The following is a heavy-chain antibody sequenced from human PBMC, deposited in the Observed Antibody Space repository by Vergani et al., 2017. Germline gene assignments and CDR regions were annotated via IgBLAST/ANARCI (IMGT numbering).Heavy chain of an antibody. Sequence: EVQLVDSGGGLVQPGQSLRLSCTPSGFSFGDDALTWVRQVPGKGLEWVAFLGKSDFGGTRQYAPSVSGRFTISRDDSKSAAYLDMNNLKVEDTAIYYCSRPGYSSDQRDSWGQGTLVIVSS. CDR3: SRPGYSSDQRDS. CDR2: LGKSDFGGTR. CDR1: GFSFGDDA. V-gene: IGHV3-49*04. D-gene: IGHD6-19*01. J-gene: IGHJ4*02.